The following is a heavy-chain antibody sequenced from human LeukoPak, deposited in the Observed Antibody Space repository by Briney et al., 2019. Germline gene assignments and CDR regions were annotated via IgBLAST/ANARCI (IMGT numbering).Heavy chain of an antibody. D-gene: IGHD3-9*01. CDR2: ISAYNGDT. V-gene: IGHV1-18*01. J-gene: IGHJ5*02. Sequence: ASVKVSCKASGYTFTTYGISWVRQAPGQGLEWMGWISAYNGDTKYSQKLQGRVTMTTDTSTSTAYMELRSLRSDDTAVCYCARDREYYDLLTGYYQYWFDPWGQGTLVTVSS. CDR3: ARDREYYDLLTGYYQYWFDP. CDR1: GYTFTTYG.